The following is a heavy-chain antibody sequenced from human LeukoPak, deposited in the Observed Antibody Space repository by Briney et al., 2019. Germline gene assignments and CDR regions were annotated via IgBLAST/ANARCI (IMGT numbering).Heavy chain of an antibody. Sequence: GGSLRLSCAVSGFTFSSYAMSWVRQAPGEGLEWVSTISDSGRGTYYADSVKGRFTISRDNSKNTLYLQMGSLRDEDTAVYYCARDPLGYYDSSGFGVGCIWGQGTMVTVSS. V-gene: IGHV3-23*01. J-gene: IGHJ3*02. CDR1: GFTFSSYA. D-gene: IGHD3-22*01. CDR2: ISDSGRGT. CDR3: ARDPLGYYDSSGFGVGCI.